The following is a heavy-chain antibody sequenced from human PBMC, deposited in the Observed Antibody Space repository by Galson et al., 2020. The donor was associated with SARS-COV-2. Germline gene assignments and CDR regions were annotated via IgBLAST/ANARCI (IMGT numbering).Heavy chain of an antibody. Sequence: SETLSLTCTVSGGSISSSSYYWGWLRQPPGKGLEWIGSIYYSGSTYYNPSLKSRVTISVDTSKNQFSPKLSSVTAADTAVYYCAREGVYSGYYFDYWGQGTLVTVSS. CDR2: IYYSGST. CDR3: AREGVYSGYYFDY. CDR1: GGSISSSSYY. D-gene: IGHD5-12*01. J-gene: IGHJ4*02. V-gene: IGHV4-39*07.